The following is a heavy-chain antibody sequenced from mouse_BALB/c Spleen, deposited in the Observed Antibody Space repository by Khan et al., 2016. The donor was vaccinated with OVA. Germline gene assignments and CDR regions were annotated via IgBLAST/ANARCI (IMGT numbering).Heavy chain of an antibody. V-gene: IGHV3-1*02. D-gene: IGHD1-1*01. Sequence: EVQLQESGPDLVKPSQSLSLTCTVTGYSITSGYSWHWIRQFPGNKLEWMGYIYYSGNTNYNPSLKSRISITRDTSKNQLFLQLNSVTTEDTATYSCARAGTTVVAYWYFDVWGAGTTVTVSS. CDR1: GYSITSGYS. J-gene: IGHJ1*01. CDR2: IYYSGNT. CDR3: ARAGTTVVAYWYFDV.